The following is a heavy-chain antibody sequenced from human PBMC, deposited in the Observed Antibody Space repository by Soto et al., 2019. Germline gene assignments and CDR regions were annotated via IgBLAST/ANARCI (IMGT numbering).Heavy chain of an antibody. J-gene: IGHJ4*02. V-gene: IGHV3-33*01. Sequence: GGSLRLSCAASGFTFSSYGMHWVRQAPGKGLEWVAVIWYDGSNKYYADSVKGRFTISRDNSKNTLYLQMNSLRVEDTAVYYCARVVSGSVAFWGYIDYWGQGTLVTVSS. CDR2: IWYDGSNK. D-gene: IGHD1-1*01. CDR1: GFTFSSYG. CDR3: ARVVSGSVAFWGYIDY.